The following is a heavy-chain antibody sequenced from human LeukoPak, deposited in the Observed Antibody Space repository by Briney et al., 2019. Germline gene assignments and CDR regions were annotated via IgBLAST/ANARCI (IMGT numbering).Heavy chain of an antibody. J-gene: IGHJ4*02. Sequence: GGSLRLSCAASGFTFSSYAMNWVRQAPGEGLEWVSVISGSGGSTYYADSVKGRFTISRDNSKNTLYLQMNSLRAEDTAVYYCAKDPGRWLAWGQGTLVTVSS. D-gene: IGHD2-15*01. V-gene: IGHV3-23*01. CDR1: GFTFSSYA. CDR2: ISGSGGST. CDR3: AKDPGRWLA.